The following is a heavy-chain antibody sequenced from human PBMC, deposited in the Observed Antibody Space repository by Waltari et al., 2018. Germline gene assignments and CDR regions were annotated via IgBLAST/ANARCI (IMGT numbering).Heavy chain of an antibody. Sequence: EVQLVESGGGLVKPGGSLRLSCAASGFTFSNSFMNWVRQAPGKGLECISSIRKSGESRNYADSVKGRFTISRDNAKNSLYLEMNSLRVEDTAVYYCAKDIREYWGQGTLVTVSS. J-gene: IGHJ4*02. CDR1: GFTFSNSF. CDR3: AKDIREY. V-gene: IGHV3-21*06. D-gene: IGHD3-3*02. CDR2: IRKSGESR.